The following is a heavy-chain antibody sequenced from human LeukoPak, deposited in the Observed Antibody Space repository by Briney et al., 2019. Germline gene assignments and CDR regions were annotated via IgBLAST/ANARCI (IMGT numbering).Heavy chain of an antibody. D-gene: IGHD3-3*01. CDR3: AKHPIDYDFWSGSYYYYMDV. Sequence: GGSLRLSCAASGFTFDDYGMSWVRQAPGKGLEWVSAISGSGGSTYYADSVKGRFTISRDNSKNTLYLQMNSLRAEDTAVYYCAKHPIDYDFWSGSYYYYMDVWGKGTTVTVSS. CDR2: ISGSGGST. CDR1: GFTFDDYG. J-gene: IGHJ6*03. V-gene: IGHV3-23*01.